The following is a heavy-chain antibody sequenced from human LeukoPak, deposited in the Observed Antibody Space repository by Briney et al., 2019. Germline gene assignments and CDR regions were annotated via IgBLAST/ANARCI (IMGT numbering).Heavy chain of an antibody. CDR2: INWNGGST. Sequence: PGGSLRLSCAASGFTFDDYGMSWVRQAPGKGLEWVSGINWNGGSTGYADSVKGRFTISRDNAKNSLYLQMNSLRAEDTALYYCARAIVPDFGERIKQGYYGSGSYSYYMDVWGKGTTVTVSS. D-gene: IGHD3-10*01. CDR3: ARAIVPDFGERIKQGYYGSGSYSYYMDV. V-gene: IGHV3-20*04. CDR1: GFTFDDYG. J-gene: IGHJ6*03.